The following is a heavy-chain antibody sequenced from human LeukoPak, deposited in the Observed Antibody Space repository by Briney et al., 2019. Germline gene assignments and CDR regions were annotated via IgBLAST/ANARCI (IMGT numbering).Heavy chain of an antibody. CDR1: GFTFSSYA. CDR3: AKDDYGDYKGKLDY. D-gene: IGHD4-17*01. Sequence: GRSLRLSCAASGFTFSSYAMRWVRQAPGKGLEWVAVISYDGSNKYYADSVKGRFTISRDNSKNTLYLQMNSLRAEDTAVYYCAKDDYGDYKGKLDYWGQGTLVTVSS. J-gene: IGHJ4*02. V-gene: IGHV3-30-3*01. CDR2: ISYDGSNK.